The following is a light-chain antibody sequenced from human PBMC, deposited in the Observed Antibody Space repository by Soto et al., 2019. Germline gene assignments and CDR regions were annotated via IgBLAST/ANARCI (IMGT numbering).Light chain of an antibody. CDR1: QRINIW. CDR3: HQYSTSPLT. Sequence: DIQMTQSPSTLSASVGDSVSITCRASQRINIWLAWYQQKPGKAPKLLIYKASNLQNGVPSRFSGSGSGTEFTLTISSLQPDDFANYYCHQYSTSPLTFGGGTKVEIK. CDR2: KAS. J-gene: IGKJ4*01. V-gene: IGKV1-5*03.